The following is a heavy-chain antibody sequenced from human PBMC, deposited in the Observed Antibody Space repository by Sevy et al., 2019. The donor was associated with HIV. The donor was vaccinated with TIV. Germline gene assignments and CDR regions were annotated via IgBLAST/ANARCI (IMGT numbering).Heavy chain of an antibody. V-gene: IGHV1-18*04. D-gene: IGHD6-6*01. J-gene: IGHJ6*03. CDR3: ARDRIAARPYYYYYYMDV. Sequence: ASVKVSCKASGYTFTSYGISWVRQAPGQGLEWMGWISAYNGNTNYAQKLQGRVTMTTDTSTSTAYMELRGLRSDDTAVYYCARDRIAARPYYYYYYMDVWGKGTTVTVSS. CDR2: ISAYNGNT. CDR1: GYTFTSYG.